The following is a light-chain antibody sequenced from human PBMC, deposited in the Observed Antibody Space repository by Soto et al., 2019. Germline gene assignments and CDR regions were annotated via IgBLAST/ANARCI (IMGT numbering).Light chain of an antibody. CDR1: QGIGLK. CDR3: QHYNDWPT. CDR2: DAS. V-gene: IGKV3D-15*01. J-gene: IGKJ1*01. Sequence: EIVMTQSPATLSVSPGERVTLSCRASQGIGLKLAWYQHKPGQAPRLLFYDASPRATGLPDRFSGSGAGTLFTLSISSVQSEEFAIYYCQHYNDWPTFGQGTKVEIK.